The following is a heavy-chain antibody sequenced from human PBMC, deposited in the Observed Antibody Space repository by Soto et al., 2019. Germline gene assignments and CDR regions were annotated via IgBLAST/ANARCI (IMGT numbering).Heavy chain of an antibody. D-gene: IGHD1-1*01. CDR2: ISYDGSNK. J-gene: IGHJ4*02. CDR1: GFTFSSYA. CDR3: ARDQYPGPVSPFNY. Sequence: GGSLRLSCAASGFTFSSYAMHWVRQAPGKGLEWVAVISYDGSNKYYADSVKGRFTISRDNSKNTLYLQMNSLRAEDTAVYYCARDQYPGPVSPFNYWGQGTLVTVSS. V-gene: IGHV3-30-3*01.